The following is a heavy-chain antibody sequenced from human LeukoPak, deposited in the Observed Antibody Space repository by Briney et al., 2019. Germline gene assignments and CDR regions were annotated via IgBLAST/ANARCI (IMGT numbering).Heavy chain of an antibody. J-gene: IGHJ5*02. D-gene: IGHD1-26*01. Sequence: GASVKVSCKASGYTFTGYYMHWVRQAPGQGLEWMGWINPNSGGTNYAQKFQGRVTMTRDTSISTAYMELSRLIFDDTAVYYCAKGGIVGPTGWFDPWGQGTLVTVSS. V-gene: IGHV1-2*02. CDR2: INPNSGGT. CDR1: GYTFTGYY. CDR3: AKGGIVGPTGWFDP.